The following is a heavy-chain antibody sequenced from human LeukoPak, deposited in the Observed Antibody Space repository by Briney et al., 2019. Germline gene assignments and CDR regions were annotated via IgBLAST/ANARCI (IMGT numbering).Heavy chain of an antibody. J-gene: IGHJ4*02. CDR3: AGIVGATKDY. CDR2: INHSGST. Sequence: PSETLSLTCAVYGGSFSGYYWSWIRQPPGKGLEWIGEINHSGSTNYNPSLKSRVTISVDTSKNQFSLKLSSVTAEDTAVYYCAGIVGATKDYWGQGTLVTVSS. CDR1: GGSFSGYY. D-gene: IGHD1-26*01. V-gene: IGHV4-34*01.